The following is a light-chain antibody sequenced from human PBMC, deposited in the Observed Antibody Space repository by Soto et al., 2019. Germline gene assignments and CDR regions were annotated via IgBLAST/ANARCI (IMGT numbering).Light chain of an antibody. J-gene: IGKJ1*01. CDR2: EAS. V-gene: IGKV1-5*03. CDR1: QSIRSA. CDR3: QQYNYLWT. Sequence: DTQMTQSPSTLSASVEDRVTITCRASQSIRSALAWYQQKPGKAPKLLIFEASSLQSGVPSRFSGSGSETEFTLTIISLQPDDFATYYCQQYNYLWTFVQGTKV.